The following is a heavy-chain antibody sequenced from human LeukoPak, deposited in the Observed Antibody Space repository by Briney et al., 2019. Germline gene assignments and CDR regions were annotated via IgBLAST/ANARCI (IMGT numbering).Heavy chain of an antibody. CDR3: AKAIVVYSSGSYYFDY. CDR2: SGSGGST. D-gene: IGHD6-19*01. V-gene: IGHV3-23*01. J-gene: IGHJ4*02. Sequence: SGSGGSTYYADSVEGRFTISRDNSRNTLYLQMNSLRAEDTAVYYCAKAIVVYSSGSYYFDYWGQGTLVTVSS.